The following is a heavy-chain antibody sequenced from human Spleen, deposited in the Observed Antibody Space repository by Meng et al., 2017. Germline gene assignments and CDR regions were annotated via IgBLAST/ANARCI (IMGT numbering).Heavy chain of an antibody. J-gene: IGHJ6*02. CDR2: ISSSYSGSTI. CDR3: ARYLIVPAAMDYYYYGMDV. V-gene: IGHV3-48*03. D-gene: IGHD2-2*01. CDR1: GFTFSSYE. Sequence: GESLKISCVASGFTFSSYEMNWVRQAPGKGLEWVSYISSSYSGSTIYYADSVKGRFTISRDNAKNSLYLQMNSLRAEDTAVYYCARYLIVPAAMDYYYYGMDVWGQGTTVTVFS.